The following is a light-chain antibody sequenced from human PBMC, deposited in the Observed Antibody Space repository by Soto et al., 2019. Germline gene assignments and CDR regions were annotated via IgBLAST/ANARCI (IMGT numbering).Light chain of an antibody. CDR2: GAS. CDR1: QSVSSSY. V-gene: IGKV3-20*01. CDR3: QQYGSSPRT. Sequence: EIVLTQSPGTLSLSPGERATLSCRASQSVSSSYLAWYQQKPGQAPRLLIYGASSRATGSPDRFSGRGSGTDFTLTISRLEPEDFAVYYCQQYGSSPRTFGQGTKVDIK. J-gene: IGKJ1*01.